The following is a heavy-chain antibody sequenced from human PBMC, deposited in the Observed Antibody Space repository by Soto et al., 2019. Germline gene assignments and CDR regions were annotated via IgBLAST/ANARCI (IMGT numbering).Heavy chain of an antibody. V-gene: IGHV3-7*01. CDR2: IKQDGSEK. J-gene: IGHJ4*02. CDR3: ARGGDGPRTNCFDY. CDR1: GFTFSSYW. Sequence: GGSLRLSCAASGFTFSSYWMSWVRQAPGKGLEWVANIKQDGSEKYFVDSVKGRFTISRDNAKNSVYLQLNSLRAEDTAVYYCARGGDGPRTNCFDYWGQGTLVTVSS.